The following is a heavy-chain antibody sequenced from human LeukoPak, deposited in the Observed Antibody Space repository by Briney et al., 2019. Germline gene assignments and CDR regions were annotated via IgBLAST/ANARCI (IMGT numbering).Heavy chain of an antibody. Sequence: SETLSLTCTVSGCSISGYYWSWIRQSPGKGLDGIGYIYNSGSTNYNPSLQSRVTISVDTTKNQFYLNLSSVTAADTAVYYCARYGSGTYPRFDYWGQGTLVTVSS. CDR3: ARYGSGTYPRFDY. V-gene: IGHV4-59*08. J-gene: IGHJ4*02. CDR2: IYNSGST. CDR1: GCSISGYY. D-gene: IGHD3-10*01.